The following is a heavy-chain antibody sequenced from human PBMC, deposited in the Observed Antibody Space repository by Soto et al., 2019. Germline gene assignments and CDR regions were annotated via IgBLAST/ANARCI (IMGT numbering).Heavy chain of an antibody. CDR3: AHAYGGRSLY. D-gene: IGHD1-26*01. CDR2: IYWDDSK. Sequence: QITLKESGPTLVKPTQTLTLTCTFSGFSLPTDRVGVGWIRQPPGKALEWLAVIYWDDSKTYRPSLKSRLTITKDTSKNQLALTMTDMDPVDTATYYCAHAYGGRSLYWGQGTLVTASS. J-gene: IGHJ4*02. CDR1: GFSLPTDRVG. V-gene: IGHV2-5*02.